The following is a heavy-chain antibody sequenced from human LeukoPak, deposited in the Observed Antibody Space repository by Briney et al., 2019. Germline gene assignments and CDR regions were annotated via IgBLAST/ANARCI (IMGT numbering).Heavy chain of an antibody. CDR2: IYYRGST. D-gene: IGHD4-17*01. J-gene: IGHJ4*02. CDR3: ARGGDYGDLRYFDY. V-gene: IGHV4-59*01. Sequence: PSETLSLTCTVSGGSINNYYWSWIRQPPGKGLEWIGYIYYRGSTNYNPSLKSRATFSVDTSKNQFSLKLNSVTAADPAVYYCARGGDYGDLRYFDYWGQGTLVTVSS. CDR1: GGSINNYY.